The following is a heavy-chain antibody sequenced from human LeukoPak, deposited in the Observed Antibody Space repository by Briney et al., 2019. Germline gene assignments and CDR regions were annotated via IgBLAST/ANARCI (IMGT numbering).Heavy chain of an antibody. V-gene: IGHV1-18*01. CDR2: ISAYSGDT. CDR3: ASSSAGVGAKWFDY. Sequence: ASVKVSCKASGYTFTSYGISWVRQAPGQGLEWMGWISAYSGDTNYAQKFQGRATMTTDTSTSTAYMELRSLSSDDTAVYYCASSSAGVGAKWFDYWGQGTLVTVSS. D-gene: IGHD1-26*01. CDR1: GYTFTSYG. J-gene: IGHJ4*02.